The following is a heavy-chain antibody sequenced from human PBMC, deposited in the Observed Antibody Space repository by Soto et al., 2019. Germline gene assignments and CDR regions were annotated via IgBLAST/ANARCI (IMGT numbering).Heavy chain of an antibody. CDR2: ISGSGGST. Sequence: PGGSLRLSCAASGFTFSSYAMSWVRQAPGKGLEWVSAISGSGGSTYYADSVKGRFTIPRDNSKNTLYLQMNSLRAEDTAVYYCAKDLPSGTPGLNAFDIWGQGTMVTVSS. D-gene: IGHD1-7*01. CDR3: AKDLPSGTPGLNAFDI. V-gene: IGHV3-23*01. CDR1: GFTFSSYA. J-gene: IGHJ3*02.